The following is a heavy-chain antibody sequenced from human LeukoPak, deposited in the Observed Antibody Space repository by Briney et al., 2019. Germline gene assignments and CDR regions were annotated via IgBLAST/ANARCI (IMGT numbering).Heavy chain of an antibody. J-gene: IGHJ4*02. V-gene: IGHV1-2*04. D-gene: IGHD1-26*01. CDR3: ARDVASTSNWEFDY. Sequence: ASVKVSCKSSGYTVARYFIHWVRQAPGQGLEWVGRINPNSGDTEYAPKFQDWVTITRDTSITTDYVEVKRLISDDRAVYYCARDVASTSNWEFDYWGQGTLVIVSS. CDR1: GYTVARYF. CDR2: INPNSGDT.